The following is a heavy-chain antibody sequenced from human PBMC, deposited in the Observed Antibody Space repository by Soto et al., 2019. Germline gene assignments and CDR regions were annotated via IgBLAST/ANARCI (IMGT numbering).Heavy chain of an antibody. CDR2: ISSSSSYI. D-gene: IGHD5-18*01. CDR3: ARVKWIQLWLGDYYYYGMDV. CDR1: GFTFSSYS. J-gene: IGHJ6*02. Sequence: EVQLVESGGGLVKPGGSLRLSCAASGFTFSSYSMNWVRQAPGKGLEWVSSISSSSSYIYYADSVKGRFTISRDNAKNSLYLQMNSLRAEDTAVYYCARVKWIQLWLGDYYYYGMDVWGQGTTVTVSS. V-gene: IGHV3-21*01.